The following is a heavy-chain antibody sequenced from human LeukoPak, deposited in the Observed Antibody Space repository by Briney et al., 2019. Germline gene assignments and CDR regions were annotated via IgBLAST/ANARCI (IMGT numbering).Heavy chain of an antibody. D-gene: IGHD3-10*01. J-gene: IGHJ5*02. CDR3: ARASFGLLWFGEYVGCDFDP. Sequence: SVKVSCKASGGTFSSYAISWVRQAPGQGLEWMGGIIPIFGTANYAQKFQGRVTITADRSTSTAYMELSSLRSEDTAVYYCARASFGLLWFGEYVGCDFDPWGQGTLVTVSS. CDR2: IIPIFGTA. V-gene: IGHV1-69*06. CDR1: GGTFSSYA.